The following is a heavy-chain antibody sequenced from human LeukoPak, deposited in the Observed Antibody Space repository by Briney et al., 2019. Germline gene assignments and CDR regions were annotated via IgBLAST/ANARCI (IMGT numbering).Heavy chain of an antibody. CDR3: ARDGTYYYDSSGYYS. CDR1: GYIFTGYY. Sequence: ASVKVSCKASGYIFTGYYMHWVRQAPGQGLEWMGRINPNSGGTNYAQKFQGRVTMTRDTSISTAYMELSRLRSDDTAVYYCARDGTYYYDSSGYYSWGQGTLVTVSS. CDR2: INPNSGGT. J-gene: IGHJ4*02. V-gene: IGHV1-2*06. D-gene: IGHD3-22*01.